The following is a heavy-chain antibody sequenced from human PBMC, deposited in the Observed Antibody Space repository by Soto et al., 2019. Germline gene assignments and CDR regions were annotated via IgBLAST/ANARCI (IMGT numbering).Heavy chain of an antibody. Sequence: SSETLSLTCTVSGGSVSSGSYYWSWIRQPPGKGLEWIGYISYSGSTNYNPSLKSRVTISVDTSKNQFSLNLSSVTAADTAVYYCAREGGTIFGVDNFDYWGQGTLVTVSS. CDR3: AREGGTIFGVDNFDY. V-gene: IGHV4-61*01. D-gene: IGHD3-3*01. CDR1: GGSVSSGSYY. CDR2: ISYSGST. J-gene: IGHJ4*02.